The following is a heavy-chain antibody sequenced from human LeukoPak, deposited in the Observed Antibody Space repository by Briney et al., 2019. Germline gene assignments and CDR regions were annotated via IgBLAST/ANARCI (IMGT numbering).Heavy chain of an antibody. CDR3: MGSGWYTFDY. CDR1: GFTVSSNY. V-gene: IGHV3-48*04. J-gene: IGHJ4*02. CDR2: ISSGGITI. D-gene: IGHD6-19*01. Sequence: GESLRLSCAASGFTVSSNYMNWVRQAPGKGLEWISYISSGGITIYYADSVKGRFTISRDNAKNSLYLQMNSLRAEDTAVYYCMGSGWYTFDYWGQGTLVTVSS.